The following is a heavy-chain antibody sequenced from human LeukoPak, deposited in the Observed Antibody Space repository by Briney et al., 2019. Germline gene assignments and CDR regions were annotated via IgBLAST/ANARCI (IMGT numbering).Heavy chain of an antibody. CDR2: ISGSGGST. CDR3: ARDSLATVTHQFDY. Sequence: PGGSLRLSCAASGFTFSSYAMSWVRQAPGKGLEWVSAISGSGGSTYYADSVKGRFTISRDNSKNTLYLQMNSLRAEDTAVYYCARDSLATVTHQFDYWGQGTLVTVSS. CDR1: GFTFSSYA. J-gene: IGHJ4*02. D-gene: IGHD4-17*01. V-gene: IGHV3-23*01.